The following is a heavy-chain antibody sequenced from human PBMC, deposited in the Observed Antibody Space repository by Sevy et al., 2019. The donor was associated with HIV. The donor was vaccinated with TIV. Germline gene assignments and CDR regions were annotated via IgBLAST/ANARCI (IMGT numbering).Heavy chain of an antibody. CDR3: AGDGGWSSTSGLHCFDA. CDR1: GFTFSDYS. CDR2: ISGRSSYI. D-gene: IGHD2-2*01. J-gene: IGHJ4*02. Sequence: GGSLRLSCAASGFTFSDYSMNWVRQAPGKGLEWVSSISGRSSYIHYADSVRGRFTISRDNAKNSLYLQMNSLRVDDTAVYVCAGDGGWSSTSGLHCFDAWGQGALVTVSS. V-gene: IGHV3-21*01.